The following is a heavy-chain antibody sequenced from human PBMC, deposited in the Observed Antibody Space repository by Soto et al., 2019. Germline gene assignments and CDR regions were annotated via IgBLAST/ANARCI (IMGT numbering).Heavy chain of an antibody. CDR2: IFPGDSDT. D-gene: IGHD2-8*02. Sequence: PGEALKISCKGSGYNLANYWIGWVRQVPGKGLEWMGMIFPGDSDTKNSPSLQGQITMSVDKSNSSAYLQWRSLKASDTAMFYCAAGYSTGLDAFDLWGQGTLVTVSS. CDR3: AAGYSTGLDAFDL. V-gene: IGHV5-51*01. J-gene: IGHJ3*01. CDR1: GYNLANYW.